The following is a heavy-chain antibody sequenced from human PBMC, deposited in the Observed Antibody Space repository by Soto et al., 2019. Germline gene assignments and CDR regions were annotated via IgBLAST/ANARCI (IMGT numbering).Heavy chain of an antibody. Sequence: DVQLVEFGGGFIQPGGSLRLSCAASGFSLANYPMNWVRQTPGKGLEWVSYISPRGETIYYTESVQGRFTISIDNASNSMSLQMNSLRDEATALYYCAKGPHTNVGWPYYFYSWGQGVPVTVAS. V-gene: IGHV3-48*02. CDR3: AKGPHTNVGWPYYFYS. CDR1: GFSLANYP. J-gene: IGHJ4*02. D-gene: IGHD6-19*01. CDR2: ISPRGETI.